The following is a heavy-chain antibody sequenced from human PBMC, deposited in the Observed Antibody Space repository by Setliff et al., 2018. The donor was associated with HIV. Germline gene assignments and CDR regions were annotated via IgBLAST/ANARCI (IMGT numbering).Heavy chain of an antibody. J-gene: IGHJ3*02. D-gene: IGHD3-10*01. CDR1: GGFISGGTYY. V-gene: IGHV4-61*02. CDR3: ASSPDSMVRARGEAFDI. Sequence: PSETLSLTCTVSGGFISGGTYYWSWIRQPAGKGLEWIGRIYTSGSTNYSPSLKSRVTISVDTSKNQFSLKLSSVTAADTAVYYCASSPDSMVRARGEAFDIWGQGTMVT. CDR2: IYTSGST.